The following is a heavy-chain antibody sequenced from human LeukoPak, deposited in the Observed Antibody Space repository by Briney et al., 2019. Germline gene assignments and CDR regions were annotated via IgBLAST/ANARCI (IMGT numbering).Heavy chain of an antibody. V-gene: IGHV3-66*01. CDR2: IYSGGST. CDR3: ASTPDIPGAFDI. Sequence: SGGSLRLSCAASGFTVSSNYMSWVRQAPVKGLEWVSVIYSGGSTYYADSVKGRFTISRDNSKNTLYLQMNSLRAEDTAVYYCASTPDIPGAFDIWGQGTMVTVSS. D-gene: IGHD3-9*01. CDR1: GFTVSSNY. J-gene: IGHJ3*02.